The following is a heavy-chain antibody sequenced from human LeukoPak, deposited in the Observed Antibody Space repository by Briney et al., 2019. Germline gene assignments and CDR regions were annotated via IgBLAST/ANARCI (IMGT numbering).Heavy chain of an antibody. V-gene: IGHV4-59*01. CDR1: GGSISSYY. CDR3: ARVRIAVAGFDY. J-gene: IGHJ4*02. D-gene: IGHD6-19*01. Sequence: SETLSLTCTVSGGSISSYYWSWIRRPPGKGLEWIGFIYYSGSTNYNPSLKSRVTISVDTSKNQFSLRLSSVTAADTAVYYCARVRIAVAGFDYWGQGTLVTVSS. CDR2: IYYSGST.